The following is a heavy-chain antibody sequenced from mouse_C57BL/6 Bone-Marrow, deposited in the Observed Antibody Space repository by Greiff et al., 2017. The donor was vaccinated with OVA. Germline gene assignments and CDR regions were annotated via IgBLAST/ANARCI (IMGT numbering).Heavy chain of an antibody. CDR1: GFTFSDYG. J-gene: IGHJ2*01. V-gene: IGHV5-17*01. CDR2: ISSGGSTI. D-gene: IGHD1-1*01. Sequence: EVKVVESGGGLVKPGGSLKLSCAASGFTFSDYGMHWVRQAPEKGLEWVAYISSGGSTIYYADKVKGRFTISIDNAKNTLFLQMTSLRSEDTAMSYCARGNYGSSSYYFDYWGQGTTLTVSS. CDR3: ARGNYGSSSYYFDY.